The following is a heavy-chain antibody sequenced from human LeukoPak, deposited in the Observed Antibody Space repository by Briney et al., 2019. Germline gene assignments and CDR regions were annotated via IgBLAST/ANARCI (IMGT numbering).Heavy chain of an antibody. CDR3: ARVIAAAGYYYYMDV. CDR1: GGTFSSYA. D-gene: IGHD6-13*01. V-gene: IGHV1-69*06. J-gene: IGHJ6*03. Sequence: ASVKVSCKASGGTFSSYAISWVRQAPGQGLEWMGGIIPIFGTANYAQKFQGRVAITADKSTSTAYMELSSLRPEDTAVYYCARVIAAAGYYYYMDVWGKGTTVTISS. CDR2: IIPIFGTA.